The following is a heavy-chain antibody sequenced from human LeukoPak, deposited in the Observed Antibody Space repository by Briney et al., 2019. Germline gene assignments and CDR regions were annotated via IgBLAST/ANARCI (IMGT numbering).Heavy chain of an antibody. CDR3: ARIQRQIVGARGAFDI. V-gene: IGHV1-69*05. D-gene: IGHD1-26*01. Sequence: SVKVSCKASGGTFSSYAISWVRQAPGQGLEWMGGIIPIFGTANYAQKFQGRVTITTDESTSTAYMELSSLRSEDTAVYYCARIQRQIVGARGAFDIWGQGTMVTVSS. CDR1: GGTFSSYA. CDR2: IIPIFGTA. J-gene: IGHJ3*02.